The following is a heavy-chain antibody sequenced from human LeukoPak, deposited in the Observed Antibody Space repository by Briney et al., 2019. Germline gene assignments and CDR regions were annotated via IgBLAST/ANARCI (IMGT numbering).Heavy chain of an antibody. CDR1: GGSFSGYY. D-gene: IGHD3-10*01. Sequence: SETLSLTCAVYGGSFSGYYWSWIRQPPGKGLEWIGEINHSGSTNYNPSLKSRVTISVDTSKNQFSLKLSSVTAADTAVYYCARQPYYYGSGSYGWFDPWGQGTLVTVSS. CDR3: ARQPYYYGSGSYGWFDP. J-gene: IGHJ5*02. CDR2: INHSGST. V-gene: IGHV4-34*01.